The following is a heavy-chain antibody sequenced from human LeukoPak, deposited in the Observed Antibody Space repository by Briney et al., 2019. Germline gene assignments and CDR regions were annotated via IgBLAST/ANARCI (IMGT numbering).Heavy chain of an antibody. V-gene: IGHV3-30-3*01. CDR2: ISYDGSNK. J-gene: IGHJ4*02. Sequence: PGGSLRLSCAASGFTFSSYAMHWVRQAPGKGLEWVAVISYDGSNKYYADSVKGRFTISRDNSKNTLYLQMNSLRAEDTAVYYCARDASEYYYDSSGLDYWGQGTLVTVSS. CDR1: GFTFSSYA. D-gene: IGHD3-22*01. CDR3: ARDASEYYYDSSGLDY.